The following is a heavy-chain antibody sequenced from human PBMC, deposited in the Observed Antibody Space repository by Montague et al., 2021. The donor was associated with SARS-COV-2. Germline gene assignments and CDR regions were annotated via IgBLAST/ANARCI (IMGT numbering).Heavy chain of an antibody. CDR2: IYKSGGT. Sequence: SETLSLTCTVSGGSITFYYWTWIRQPPGKGLEWIGYIYKSGGTKYNPSLKSRVTISVDTSKNQFSLSLSSVTAADTAVYFCVRVRGSGWFDPWGQGILVTVSS. CDR3: VRVRGSGWFDP. CDR1: GGSITFYY. V-gene: IGHV4-59*08. J-gene: IGHJ5*02. D-gene: IGHD3-10*01.